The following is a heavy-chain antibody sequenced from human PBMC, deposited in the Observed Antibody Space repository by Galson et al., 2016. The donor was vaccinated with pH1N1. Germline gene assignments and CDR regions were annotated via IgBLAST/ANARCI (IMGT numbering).Heavy chain of an antibody. Sequence: SVKVSCKASGYTFTSYGISWVRQAPGQGLEWMGWISAYNGDTNYAQKLQGRVTMTTDTSTSTAYMELRSLRSDDTAVYYCASAGYGDYVGYFDYLGQGELVTVSS. CDR1: GYTFTSYG. CDR2: ISAYNGDT. J-gene: IGHJ4*02. D-gene: IGHD4-17*01. V-gene: IGHV1-18*01. CDR3: ASAGYGDYVGYFDY.